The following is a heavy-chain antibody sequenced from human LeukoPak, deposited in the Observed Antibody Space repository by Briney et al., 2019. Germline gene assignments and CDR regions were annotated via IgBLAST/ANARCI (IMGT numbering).Heavy chain of an antibody. J-gene: IGHJ4*02. Sequence: ASVKVSCKASGYTFTGYYMHWVRQAPGQGLESMGWINGNSGGTTYAQKFQGRVTMTRDTSISTAYMELSSLRSDDTGVYYCARGLIAVAGPDLDYWGQGTLVTVSS. D-gene: IGHD6-19*01. CDR3: ARGLIAVAGPDLDY. CDR1: GYTFTGYY. CDR2: INGNSGGT. V-gene: IGHV1-2*02.